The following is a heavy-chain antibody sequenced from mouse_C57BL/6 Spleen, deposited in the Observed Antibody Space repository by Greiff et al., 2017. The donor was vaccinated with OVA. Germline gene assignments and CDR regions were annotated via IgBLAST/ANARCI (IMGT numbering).Heavy chain of an antibody. Sequence: QQSCKASGYTFTNYWMDWVKQRPGQGLEWIGNIYPSDSQTHYNQKFKDKATLTVDKSSSTAYMQLSSLTSEDSAVYYCAFDYGGYWGQGTTLTVSS. CDR2: IYPSDSQT. CDR1: GYTFTNYW. D-gene: IGHD2-4*01. CDR3: AFDYGGY. J-gene: IGHJ2*01. V-gene: IGHV1-61*01.